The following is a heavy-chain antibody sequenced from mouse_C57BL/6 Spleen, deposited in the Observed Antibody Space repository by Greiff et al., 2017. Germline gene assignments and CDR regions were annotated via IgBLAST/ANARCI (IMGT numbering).Heavy chain of an antibody. CDR2: IYPRSGNT. D-gene: IGHD1-1*01. CDR3: ARSKNGSSSYYFDY. V-gene: IGHV1-81*01. J-gene: IGHJ2*01. Sequence: QVQLQQSGAELARPGASVKLSCKASGYTFTSYGISWVKQRTGQGLEWIGEIYPRSGNTYYNEKFKGKATLTADKSSSTAYMELRSLTSEDSAVYFCARSKNGSSSYYFDYWGQGTTLTVSS. CDR1: GYTFTSYG.